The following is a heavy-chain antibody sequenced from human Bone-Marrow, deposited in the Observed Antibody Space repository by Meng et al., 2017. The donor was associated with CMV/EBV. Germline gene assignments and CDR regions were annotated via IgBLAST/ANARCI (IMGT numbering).Heavy chain of an antibody. D-gene: IGHD5-12*01. CDR3: ARDESKWLRSLGY. J-gene: IGHJ4*02. CDR1: GGSISSYY. Sequence: SETLSLTCTVSGGSISSYYWSWIRQPPGKGLEWIGCIYYSGSTNYNPSLKSRVTISVDTSKNQFSLKLSSVTAADTAVYYCARDESKWLRSLGYWGQGTLVTGSS. V-gene: IGHV4-59*12. CDR2: IYYSGST.